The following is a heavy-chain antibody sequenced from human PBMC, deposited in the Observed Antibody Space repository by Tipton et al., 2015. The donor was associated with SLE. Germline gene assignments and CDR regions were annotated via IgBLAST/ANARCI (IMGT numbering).Heavy chain of an antibody. V-gene: IGHV4-34*01. Sequence: LRLSCAVYGGSFSGYYWSWIRQPPGKGLEWIGEINHSGSTNYNPSLKSRVTISVDTSKNQFSLKLSSVTAADTAVYYCARGLRLGELSLFDYWGQGTLVTVSS. J-gene: IGHJ4*02. CDR2: INHSGST. CDR1: GGSFSGYY. CDR3: ARGLRLGELSLFDY. D-gene: IGHD3-16*02.